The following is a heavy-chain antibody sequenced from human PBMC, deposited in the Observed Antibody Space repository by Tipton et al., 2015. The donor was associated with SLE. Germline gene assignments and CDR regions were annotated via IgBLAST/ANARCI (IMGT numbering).Heavy chain of an antibody. D-gene: IGHD3-3*01. V-gene: IGHV4-34*01. Sequence: TLSLTCAVYGGSFSGYYWSWIRQPPGKGLEWIGEINHSGSTNYNPSPKSRVTISVDTSKNQFSLKLSSVTAADTAVYYCATRRYDFWSGYEDYWGQGTLVTVSS. CDR2: INHSGST. J-gene: IGHJ4*02. CDR1: GGSFSGYY. CDR3: ATRRYDFWSGYEDY.